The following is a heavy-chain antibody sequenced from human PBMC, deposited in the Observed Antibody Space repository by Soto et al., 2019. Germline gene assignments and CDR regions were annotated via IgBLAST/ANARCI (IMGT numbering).Heavy chain of an antibody. CDR1: GFTISSYG. J-gene: IGHJ3*02. D-gene: IGHD3-10*01. V-gene: IGHV3-30*03. Sequence: PGGSLRLSCAASGFTISSYGIHWVRQAPGKGLEWVAVISYDGSNEYYADSVKGRFSISRDNSKNTLYLQMNSLRDEDTAVYYCARDRVHLRITMAAFDIWGQGTMVTVSS. CDR2: ISYDGSNE. CDR3: ARDRVHLRITMAAFDI.